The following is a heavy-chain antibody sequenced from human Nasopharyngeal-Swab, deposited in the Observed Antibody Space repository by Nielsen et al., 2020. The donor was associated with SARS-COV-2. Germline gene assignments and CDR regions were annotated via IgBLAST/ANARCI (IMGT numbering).Heavy chain of an antibody. V-gene: IGHV1-46*01. J-gene: IGHJ4*02. CDR3: ARDPITGTTGAENPPFDY. CDR2: INPSGGST. Sequence: WVRQAPGQGLEWMGIINPSGGSTSYAQKFQGRVTMTRDTSTSTVYMELSSLRSEDTAVYYCARDPITGTTGAENPPFDYWGQGTLVTVSS. D-gene: IGHD1-20*01.